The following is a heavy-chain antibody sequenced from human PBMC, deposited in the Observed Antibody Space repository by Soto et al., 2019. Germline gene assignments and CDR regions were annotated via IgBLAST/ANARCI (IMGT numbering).Heavy chain of an antibody. V-gene: IGHV5-51*01. CDR3: ARTVTTPPYYYYGMDV. D-gene: IGHD4-17*01. Sequence: GESLKISCKASGYSFTTYWIGWVRQMPGKGLEWMGIIYPGDSDTKYSPSLQGQVTISADKSISTAYLQWSSLKASDTAMYYCARTVTTPPYYYYGMDVWGQGTTVTVSS. CDR1: GYSFTTYW. J-gene: IGHJ6*02. CDR2: IYPGDSDT.